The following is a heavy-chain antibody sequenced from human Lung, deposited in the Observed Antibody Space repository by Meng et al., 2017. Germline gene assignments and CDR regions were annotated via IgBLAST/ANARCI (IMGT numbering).Heavy chain of an antibody. CDR1: GYTFTSYA. V-gene: IGHV1-3*01. CDR3: ARGGGYCTSGVCSPGY. Sequence: QVQLVQSGAEVKKPGASVKVSCKASGYTFTSYAMHWVRQSPGQRLEWMGWINAGNGHTKDAQKFQGRVTITRDTSASTAYMELSSLRSEDTAVYYCARGGGYCTSGVCSPGYWGQGTLVTVSS. J-gene: IGHJ4*02. D-gene: IGHD2-8*01. CDR2: INAGNGHT.